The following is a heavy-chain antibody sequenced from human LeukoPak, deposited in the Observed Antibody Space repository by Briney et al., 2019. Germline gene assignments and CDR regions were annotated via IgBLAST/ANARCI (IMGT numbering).Heavy chain of an antibody. Sequence: GASVKVSCKASGYTFSSYGISWVRQAPGQGLEWMGWINPNSGGTNYAQKFQGRVTMTRDTSISTAYMELSRLRSDDTAVYYCARIAAPTGGYGMDVWGQGTTVTVSS. CDR3: ARIAAPTGGYGMDV. D-gene: IGHD6-6*01. CDR2: INPNSGGT. V-gene: IGHV1-2*02. J-gene: IGHJ6*02. CDR1: GYTFSSYG.